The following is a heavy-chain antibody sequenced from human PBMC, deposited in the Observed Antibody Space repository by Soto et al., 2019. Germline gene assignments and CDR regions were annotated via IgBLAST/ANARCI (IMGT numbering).Heavy chain of an antibody. CDR1: CGSIISGDYY. Sequence: PSETLSLTCTVSCGSIISGDYYWSWIRQPPGKDLEWIGYIYYSGSTYYNPSLKGRVTISMDTSKNQFSLKLSSVTAADTAVYYCVRETCTSASCPWGWFDPWGQGTLVTVSS. J-gene: IGHJ5*02. V-gene: IGHV4-30-4*01. CDR2: IYYSGST. D-gene: IGHD2-2*01. CDR3: VRETCTSASCPWGWFDP.